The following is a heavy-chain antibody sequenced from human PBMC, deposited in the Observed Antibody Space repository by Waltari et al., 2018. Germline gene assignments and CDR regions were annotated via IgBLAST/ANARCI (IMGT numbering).Heavy chain of an antibody. CDR3: ARDQYYYDSSGYSDAFDI. V-gene: IGHV1-69*01. CDR2: IIPIFGTA. J-gene: IGHJ3*02. Sequence: QVQLVQSGAEVKKPGSSVKVSCKASGGTFSSYAISWVRKAPGQGLEWMGVIIPIFGTANYAQKFQGRVTITADESTSTAYMELSSLRSEDTAVYYCARDQYYYDSSGYSDAFDIWGQGTMVTVSS. D-gene: IGHD3-22*01. CDR1: GGTFSSYA.